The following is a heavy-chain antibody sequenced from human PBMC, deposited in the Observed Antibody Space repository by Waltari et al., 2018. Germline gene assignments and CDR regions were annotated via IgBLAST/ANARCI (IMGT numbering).Heavy chain of an antibody. V-gene: IGHV1-24*01. Sequence: QVQLVQSGAEVKKPGASVKVSCKVSGYPLTELSMHWVRQAPGKGLEWMGGFDPEDGETIYAQKFQGRVTMTEDTSTDTAYMELSSLRSEDTAVYYCATGYSGSSGYFDAFDIWGQGTMVTVSS. J-gene: IGHJ3*02. CDR1: GYPLTELS. D-gene: IGHD3-22*01. CDR2: FDPEDGET. CDR3: ATGYSGSSGYFDAFDI.